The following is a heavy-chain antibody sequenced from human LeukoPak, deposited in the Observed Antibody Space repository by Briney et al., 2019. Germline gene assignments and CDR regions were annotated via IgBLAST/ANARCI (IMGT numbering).Heavy chain of an antibody. Sequence: PSQTLSLTCTVSGGSISSGGYYWSWIRQHPGKGLEWIEYIYYSGSTYSNPSLQSRVTISVATSKNQFSMKLRSVTAADTDVYYCAREGMDVWGKGTTVTVSS. V-gene: IGHV4-31*03. CDR3: AREGMDV. CDR2: IYYSGST. J-gene: IGHJ6*03. CDR1: GGSISSGGYY.